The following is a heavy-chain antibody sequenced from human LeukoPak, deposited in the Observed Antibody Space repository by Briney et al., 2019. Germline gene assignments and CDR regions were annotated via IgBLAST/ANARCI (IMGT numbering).Heavy chain of an antibody. CDR1: GFTVTSHY. J-gene: IGHJ4*02. CDR2: IYSAGNT. CDR3: ARLRDIVVVPAASFDY. V-gene: IGHV3-53*01. Sequence: PGGSLRLSCAASGFTVTSHYLTWVRQAPGKGLEWVSTIYSAGNTYYADSVKGRFTISRDNAKNSLYLQMNSLRAEDTAVYYCARLRDIVVVPAASFDYWGQGTLVTVSS. D-gene: IGHD2-2*01.